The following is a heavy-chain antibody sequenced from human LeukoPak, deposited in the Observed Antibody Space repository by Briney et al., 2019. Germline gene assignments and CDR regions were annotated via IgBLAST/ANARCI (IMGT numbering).Heavy chain of an antibody. CDR3: YIPYYDTSAYKGY. CDR2: ISGSGGST. D-gene: IGHD3-22*01. J-gene: IGHJ4*02. V-gene: IGHV3-23*01. CDR1: GFTFSSYA. Sequence: GGSLRLSCAASGFTFSSYAMTWVRQAPGKGLEWVSAISGSGGSTYYADSVKGRFTISRGNSKNTLYLQMNSLRAEDTAVYYCYIPYYDTSAYKGYWGQGTLVTVSS.